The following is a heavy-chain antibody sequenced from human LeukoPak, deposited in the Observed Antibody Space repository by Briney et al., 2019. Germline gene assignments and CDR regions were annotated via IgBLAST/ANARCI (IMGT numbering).Heavy chain of an antibody. V-gene: IGHV3-21*01. CDR2: ISGSGTYK. J-gene: IGHJ6*03. CDR3: ARGSRGSSTFSYYYYMDV. Sequence: GGSLRLSCAASGFTFSSYSMNWVRQAPGKGLEWVSSISGSGTYKYYADSVKGRFTISRDNAKNSLFLQMNSLRAEDTAVYHCARGSRGSSTFSYYYYMDVWGKGTTVTVSS. CDR1: GFTFSSYS. D-gene: IGHD6-6*01.